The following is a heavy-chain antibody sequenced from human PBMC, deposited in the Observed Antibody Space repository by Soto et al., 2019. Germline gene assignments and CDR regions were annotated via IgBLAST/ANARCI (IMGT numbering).Heavy chain of an antibody. V-gene: IGHV1-3*01. Sequence: ASVKVSCKASGYTFTSYAMHWVRQAPGQRLEWMGWINAGNGNTKYSQKFQGRVTITRDTSASTAYMELSSLRSEDTAVYYCARDFISYYYDSSGTDYWGQGTLVTVSS. CDR3: ARDFISYYYDSSGTDY. CDR2: INAGNGNT. CDR1: GYTFTSYA. J-gene: IGHJ4*02. D-gene: IGHD3-22*01.